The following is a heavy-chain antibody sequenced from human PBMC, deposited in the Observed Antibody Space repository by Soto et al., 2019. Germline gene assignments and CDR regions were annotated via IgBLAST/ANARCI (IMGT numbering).Heavy chain of an antibody. V-gene: IGHV1-18*01. CDR1: GYTFTHYG. CDR2: INAYVGET. J-gene: IGHJ4*02. CDR3: ARGDGDTLDY. Sequence: QVQLVQSGAEVNKPGASVKVSCKASGYTFTHYGITWVRQAPGQGLEWTGWINAYVGETKSAQKYQGRITVTMDTSTTPAYLELRSLRSDDTAVYYCARGDGDTLDYWGQGTLVRVS.